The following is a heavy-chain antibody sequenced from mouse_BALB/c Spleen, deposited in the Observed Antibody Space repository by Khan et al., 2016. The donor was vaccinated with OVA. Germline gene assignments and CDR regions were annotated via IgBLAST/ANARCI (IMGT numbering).Heavy chain of an antibody. J-gene: IGHJ2*01. V-gene: IGHV1-77*01. Sequence: QVQLKESGPELVKPGASVKMSCKASGYTFTYYVITWVKQRTGQGLEWIGEIYPGSDNAYYNERFKGKATLTADKSSNTPHMQLSSLTSEDSAVYIGAGGDGYYVYFDYWGQGTTLTVSS. CDR3: AGGDGYYVYFDY. D-gene: IGHD2-3*01. CDR1: GYTFTYYV. CDR2: IYPGSDNA.